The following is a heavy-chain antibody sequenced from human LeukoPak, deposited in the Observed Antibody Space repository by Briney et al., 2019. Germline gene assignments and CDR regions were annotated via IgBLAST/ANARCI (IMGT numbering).Heavy chain of an antibody. V-gene: IGHV4-31*03. CDR3: ARHEIAATGTGYFDY. CDR1: GGSISSGGYY. Sequence: SETLSLTCTVSGGSISSGGYYWSWIRQHPGKGLEWIGYIYYSGSTYYNPSLKSRVTISVDTSKNQFSLKLSSVTAADTAVYYCARHEIAATGTGYFDYWGQGTLVTVSS. CDR2: IYYSGST. J-gene: IGHJ4*02. D-gene: IGHD6-13*01.